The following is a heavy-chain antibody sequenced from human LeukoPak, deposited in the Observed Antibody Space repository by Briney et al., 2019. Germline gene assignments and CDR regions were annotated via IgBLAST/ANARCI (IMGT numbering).Heavy chain of an antibody. CDR1: GFTFSSYA. Sequence: GGSLRLSCAASGFTFSSYAMSWVRQAPGKGLEWVSAISGSGGSTYYADSVKGRFTISRVNSKNTLYLQMNSLRAEDTAVYYCAKADSSGYYFNFDYWGQGTLVTVSS. CDR3: AKADSSGYYFNFDY. D-gene: IGHD3-22*01. J-gene: IGHJ4*02. CDR2: ISGSGGST. V-gene: IGHV3-23*01.